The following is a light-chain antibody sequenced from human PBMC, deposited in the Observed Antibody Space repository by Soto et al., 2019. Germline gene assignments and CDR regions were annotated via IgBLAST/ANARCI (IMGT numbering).Light chain of an antibody. Sequence: MMMTQSPATVSVSPGERVTLSCRTSHSVNSHVAWYQQKPGQAPRLLLYGASTRATGIPVRFSGSGFGTEFTLTISSLQSEDFAVYYCQQYKNWPLFGQGTRLE. CDR1: HSVNSH. J-gene: IGKJ5*01. V-gene: IGKV3-15*01. CDR2: GAS. CDR3: QQYKNWPL.